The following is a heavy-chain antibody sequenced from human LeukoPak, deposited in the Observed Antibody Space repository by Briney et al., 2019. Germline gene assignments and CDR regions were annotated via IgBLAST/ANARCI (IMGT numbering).Heavy chain of an antibody. V-gene: IGHV3-53*01. Sequence: GGSLRLSCAASGFTVSSNYMSWVRQAPGKGLEWVSVIYSGGSTYYADSVKGRFTISRDNSKNTLYLQMNSLRAEDTAVYYCARDAHHPTGTAVAGTGFDYWGQGTLVTVSS. CDR3: ARDAHHPTGTAVAGTGFDY. J-gene: IGHJ4*02. D-gene: IGHD6-19*01. CDR1: GFTVSSNY. CDR2: IYSGGST.